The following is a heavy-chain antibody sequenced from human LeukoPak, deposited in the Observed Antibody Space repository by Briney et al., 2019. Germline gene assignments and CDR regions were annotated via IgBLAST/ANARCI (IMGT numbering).Heavy chain of an antibody. CDR1: GGTFSSYA. J-gene: IGHJ5*02. CDR3: AISVVPAAINWFDP. CDR2: IIPIFGTA. V-gene: IGHV1-69*05. Sequence: VASVKVSCKASGGTFSSYAISWVRQAPGQGLEWMGGIIPIFGTANYAQKFQGRVTITTDESTSTAYMELSSLRSEDTAVYYCAISVVPAAINWFDPWGQGTLVTVSS. D-gene: IGHD2-2*01.